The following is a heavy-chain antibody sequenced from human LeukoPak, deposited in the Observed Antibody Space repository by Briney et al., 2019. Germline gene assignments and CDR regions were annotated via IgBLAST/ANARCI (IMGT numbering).Heavy chain of an antibody. Sequence: QPGGSLRLSCAASGFTFSSYEMNWVRQAPGKGLEWVSYISSSGSTIYYADSVKGRFTISRDNAKNSLYLQMNSLRAEDTAVYYCARDYYYGSGSYFDYWGQGTLVTVSS. CDR2: ISSSGSTI. V-gene: IGHV3-48*03. CDR1: GFTFSSYE. J-gene: IGHJ4*02. CDR3: ARDYYYGSGSYFDY. D-gene: IGHD3-10*01.